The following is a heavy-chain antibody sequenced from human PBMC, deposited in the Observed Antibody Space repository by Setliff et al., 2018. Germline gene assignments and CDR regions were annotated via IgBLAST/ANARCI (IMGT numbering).Heavy chain of an antibody. CDR3: AKEPALSLTESIRRSYYDYALDV. D-gene: IGHD3-10*01. Sequence: ASVKVSCKASGYTLSNSILSWVRQAPGQGLEWMGWISGHNGKTNIAQKFQGRLTMTTDTTTAYMELWSLTSDDTAIYFCAKEPALSLTESIRRSYYDYALDVWGQGTTVTVSS. CDR2: ISGHNGKT. V-gene: IGHV1-18*01. J-gene: IGHJ6*02. CDR1: GYTLSNSI.